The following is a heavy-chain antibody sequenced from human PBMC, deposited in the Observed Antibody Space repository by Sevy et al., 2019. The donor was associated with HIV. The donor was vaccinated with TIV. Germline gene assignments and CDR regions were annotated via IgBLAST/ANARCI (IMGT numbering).Heavy chain of an antibody. CDR2: IYPGDSDT. Sequence: GESLKISCKGSGYSFTSYWLAWVRQMPGKGLEWMGIIYPGDSDTRYSLSLQGQVAISVDKSISTAYLQWSSLKASDSAIYYCAGGARGTLPAYYYYGMDVWGQGTTVTVSS. CDR1: GYSFTSYW. CDR3: AGGARGTLPAYYYYGMDV. D-gene: IGHD1-1*01. V-gene: IGHV5-51*01. J-gene: IGHJ6*02.